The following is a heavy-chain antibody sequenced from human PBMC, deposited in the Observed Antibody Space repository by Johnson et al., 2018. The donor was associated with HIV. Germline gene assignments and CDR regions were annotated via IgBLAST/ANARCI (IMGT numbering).Heavy chain of an antibody. Sequence: VQLVESGGGLVQPGGSLRLSCAASGFTFSSYWMSWVRQAPGQGLEWVANIKQDGSEKYYVDSVKGRFTISRDNAKNSLYLQMNSLRAEDTAVDYCARDRLAAADPDAFDIWGQGTMVTVS. CDR1: GFTFSSYW. CDR2: IKQDGSEK. J-gene: IGHJ3*02. CDR3: ARDRLAAADPDAFDI. D-gene: IGHD6-13*01. V-gene: IGHV3-7*03.